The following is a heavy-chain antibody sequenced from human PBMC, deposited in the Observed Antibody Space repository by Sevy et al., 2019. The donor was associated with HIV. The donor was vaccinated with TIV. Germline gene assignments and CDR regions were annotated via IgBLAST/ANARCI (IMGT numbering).Heavy chain of an antibody. V-gene: IGHV3-23*01. CDR3: AKDSNSGYRSYFDY. CDR2: ISGSGGST. Sequence: GGSLRLSSAASGFTFSSYAMSWVRQAPGKGLEWVSAISGSGGSTYYADSVKSRFTISRDNSKNTLYLQMNSLRAEDTAIYYCAKDSNSGYRSYFDYWGQGTLVTVSS. D-gene: IGHD3-22*01. J-gene: IGHJ4*02. CDR1: GFTFSSYA.